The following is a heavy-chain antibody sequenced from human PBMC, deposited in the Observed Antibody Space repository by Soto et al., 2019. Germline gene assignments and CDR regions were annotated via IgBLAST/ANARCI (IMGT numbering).Heavy chain of an antibody. CDR3: ALRVVPAANFDY. J-gene: IGHJ4*02. Sequence: SETLSLTCTVSGGSISSSSYYWGWIRQPPGKGLEWIGSIYYSGSTYYNPSLKSRVTISVDTSKNQFSLKLSSVTAADTAVYYCALRVVPAANFDYWGQGTLVTVSS. V-gene: IGHV4-39*01. CDR2: IYYSGST. D-gene: IGHD2-2*01. CDR1: GGSISSSSYY.